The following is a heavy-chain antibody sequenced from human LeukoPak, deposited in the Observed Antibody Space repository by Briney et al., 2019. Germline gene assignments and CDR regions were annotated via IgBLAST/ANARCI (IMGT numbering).Heavy chain of an antibody. CDR2: IYDSGST. CDR1: GGSIGSFY. D-gene: IGHD4-17*01. Sequence: SETLSLTCTVSGGSIGSFYWSWIRQPPGKGLEWMGYIYDSGSTNYNPSLKSRLTISVDTSKNQFSLKLSSVTAADTAVYYCARSYGDYITGAYAFDVWGQGTMVTVSS. J-gene: IGHJ3*01. V-gene: IGHV4-59*08. CDR3: ARSYGDYITGAYAFDV.